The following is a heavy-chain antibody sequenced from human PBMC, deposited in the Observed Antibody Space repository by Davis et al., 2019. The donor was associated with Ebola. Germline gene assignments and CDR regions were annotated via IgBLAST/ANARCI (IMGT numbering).Heavy chain of an antibody. J-gene: IGHJ6*04. V-gene: IGHV3-21*01. D-gene: IGHD4-23*01. CDR1: GFTFSSYS. Sequence: GESLKISCAASGFTFSSYSMNWVRQAPGKGLEWVSSISSSSSYIYYADSVKGRFTISRDNAKNSLYLQMNSLRAEDTAVYYCARSHDYGGRYYYYGMDVWGKGTTVTVSS. CDR2: ISSSSSYI. CDR3: ARSHDYGGRYYYYGMDV.